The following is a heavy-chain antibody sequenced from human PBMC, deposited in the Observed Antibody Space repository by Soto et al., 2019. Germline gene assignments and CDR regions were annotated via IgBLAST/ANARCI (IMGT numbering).Heavy chain of an antibody. D-gene: IGHD2-21*01. CDR3: ARDAALCDTDF. CDR2: IYYSGST. Sequence: SETLSLTCTVSGGSISSYYWSWIRQPPRKGLEWIGYIYYSGSTNYNPSLKSRVTISVDTSKNQFSLKLSSVTAADTAVYYCARDAALCDTDFWGQGTPVTVSS. J-gene: IGHJ4*02. V-gene: IGHV4-59*01. CDR1: GGSISSYY.